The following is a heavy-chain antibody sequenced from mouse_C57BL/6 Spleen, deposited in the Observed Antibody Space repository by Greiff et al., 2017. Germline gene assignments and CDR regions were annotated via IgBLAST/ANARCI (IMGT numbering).Heavy chain of an antibody. V-gene: IGHV1-39*01. CDR3: ARGAESIPDGYVQYYFDC. CDR2: INPNYGTT. D-gene: IGHD2-2*01. J-gene: IGHJ2*01. Sequence: VQLQQSGPELVKPGASVKISCKASGYSFTDYNMNWVKQSNGKSLEWIGVINPNYGTTSYNQKFKGKATLTVDQSSSTAYMQLNGLTSEDSAVYYCARGAESIPDGYVQYYFDCWGQGTTLTVSS. CDR1: GYSFTDYN.